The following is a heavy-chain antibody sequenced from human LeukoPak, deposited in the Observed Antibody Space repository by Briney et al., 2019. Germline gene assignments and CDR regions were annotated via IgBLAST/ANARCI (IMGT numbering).Heavy chain of an antibody. CDR2: MNPNSGNT. D-gene: IGHD3-9*01. CDR1: GYTFTSYD. Sequence: RASVKVSCKASGYTFTSYDINWVRQATGQGLEWMGWMNPNSGNTGYAQKFQGRVTMTRNTSISTAYMELSSLRSEDTAVYYCARRNYDILTGYYTYYYYYMDVWGKGTTVTISS. J-gene: IGHJ6*03. CDR3: ARRNYDILTGYYTYYYYYMDV. V-gene: IGHV1-8*01.